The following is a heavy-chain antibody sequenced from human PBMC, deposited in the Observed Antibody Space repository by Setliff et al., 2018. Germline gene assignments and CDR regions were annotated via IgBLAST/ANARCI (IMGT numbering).Heavy chain of an antibody. V-gene: IGHV4-4*07. Sequence: SETLSLTCTVSGGSISSYYWSWIRQPAGKGLEWIGHIYIGGSANYNPSLKSRVTIAMDTSKNQFSLKVSSVTAADTAVYYCARSFSRREKFLLDYWGQGALVTVSS. CDR2: IYIGGSA. J-gene: IGHJ4*02. CDR1: GGSISSYY. CDR3: ARSFSRREKFLLDY.